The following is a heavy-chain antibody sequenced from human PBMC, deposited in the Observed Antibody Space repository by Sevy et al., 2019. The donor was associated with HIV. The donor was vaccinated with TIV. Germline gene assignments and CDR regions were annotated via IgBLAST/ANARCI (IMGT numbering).Heavy chain of an antibody. CDR1: GFNFRIYA. CDR3: ATGRQGATYRY. CDR2: ISYDGSDK. Sequence: GGSLRLSCVASGFNFRIYAMHWVRQAPGKGLEWVAVISYDGSDKFYAESVKGRFTISRDNSKNMVFLQLNSLRGDDTAVYYCATGRQGATYRYWGQGTPVTVSS. D-gene: IGHD1-26*01. V-gene: IGHV3-30*03. J-gene: IGHJ4*02.